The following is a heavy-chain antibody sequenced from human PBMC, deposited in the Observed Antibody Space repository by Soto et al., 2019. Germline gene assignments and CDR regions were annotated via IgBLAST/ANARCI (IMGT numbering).Heavy chain of an antibody. V-gene: IGHV3-53*02. CDR3: ARAQYGDYYFDY. CDR1: GFTVSSNY. J-gene: IGHJ4*02. Sequence: EVQLVETGGGLIQPGGSLRLSCAASGFTVSSNYMSWVRQAPGKGLEWVSVIYSGGSTYYADSVKGRFTISRDNSKNTRYLQMNRLRAEDTAVYYCARAQYGDYYFDYWGQGTLVTVSS. D-gene: IGHD4-17*01. CDR2: IYSGGST.